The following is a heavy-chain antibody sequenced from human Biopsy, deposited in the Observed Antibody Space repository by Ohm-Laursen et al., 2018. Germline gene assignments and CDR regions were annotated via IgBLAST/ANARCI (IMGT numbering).Heavy chain of an antibody. CDR3: ARSRGSSGIATIYYYGMDV. D-gene: IGHD3-10*01. Sequence: SLRLSCAASGVTLSGYSMNWVRQAPGKGLEWVSSISSSSDNIYYVDSVKGRFTISRDNVKNSLYLQMNSLRAEDTAVYYCARSRGSSGIATIYYYGMDVWGQGTTVTVSS. V-gene: IGHV3-21*01. CDR2: ISSSSDNI. J-gene: IGHJ6*02. CDR1: GVTLSGYS.